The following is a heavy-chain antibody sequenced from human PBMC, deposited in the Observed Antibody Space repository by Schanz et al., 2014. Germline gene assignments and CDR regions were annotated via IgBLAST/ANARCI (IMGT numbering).Heavy chain of an antibody. CDR1: GYTFTDYG. CDR2: IIPIHGIV. D-gene: IGHD2-2*01. Sequence: QVQLVQSGGEMKKPGASVKVSCKASGYTFTDYGLSWVRQAPGQGLEWMGRIIPIHGIVNYAQRFQDRVRITADKSTSTAYMELSSLRSDDTAVYYCARDRRRYCSTASCLHDNWFDPWGQGTLVIVSS. CDR3: ARDRRRYCSTASCLHDNWFDP. V-gene: IGHV1-69*04. J-gene: IGHJ5*02.